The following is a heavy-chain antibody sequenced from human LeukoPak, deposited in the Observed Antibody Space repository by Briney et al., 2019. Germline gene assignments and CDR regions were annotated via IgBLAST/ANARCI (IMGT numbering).Heavy chain of an antibody. D-gene: IGHD3-3*01. CDR2: IWYDGSNK. Sequence: PGGSLRLSCAASGFTFSSYGMHWVRQAPGKGLEWVAVIWYDGSNKYYADSVKGRFTISRDNSKNTLYLQMNSLRAEDTAVYYCARERYDFWSGYWPRGWFDPWGQGILVTVSS. CDR1: GFTFSSYG. V-gene: IGHV3-33*01. J-gene: IGHJ5*02. CDR3: ARERYDFWSGYWPRGWFDP.